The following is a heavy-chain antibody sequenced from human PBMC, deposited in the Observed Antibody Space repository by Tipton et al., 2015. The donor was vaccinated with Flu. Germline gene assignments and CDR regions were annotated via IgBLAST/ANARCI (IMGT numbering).Heavy chain of an antibody. Sequence: TLSLTCTVSGDSINSRSYYGGWIRQPPGKGLEWIGNIYYSGVTYYNSSLKSRVTISIDKSRNQFSLKLKSVTAADTAVYYCAKDRGPLAFCTSSSCYIDHWGQGALVTVSS. CDR2: IYYSGVT. J-gene: IGHJ4*02. CDR3: AKDRGPLAFCTSSSCYIDH. CDR1: GDSINSRSYY. V-gene: IGHV4-39*07. D-gene: IGHD2-2*02.